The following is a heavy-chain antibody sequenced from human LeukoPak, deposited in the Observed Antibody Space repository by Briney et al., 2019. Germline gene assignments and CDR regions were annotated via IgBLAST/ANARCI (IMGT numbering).Heavy chain of an antibody. V-gene: IGHV1-2*02. CDR1: GYSFTGYY. CDR2: INPKTGGT. CDR3: AGGTYGYNVIDF. J-gene: IGHJ4*02. Sequence: ASVKVSCKASGYSFTGYYMHWVRQAPGQGLEWMGWINPKTGGTNYALEFQGRVTMTRDTSISTAYMELSRLTSDDTALYYCAGGTYGYNVIDFWGQGTLVTVSS. D-gene: IGHD5-24*01.